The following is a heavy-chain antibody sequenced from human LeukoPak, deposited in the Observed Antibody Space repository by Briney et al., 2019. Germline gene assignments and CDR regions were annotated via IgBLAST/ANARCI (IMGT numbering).Heavy chain of an antibody. CDR1: GFTFSSYN. CDR3: ARTVNYYYYMDV. CDR2: ISSSSSYI. D-gene: IGHD3-10*01. V-gene: IGHV3-21*01. Sequence: PGGSLRLSCAAPGFTFSSYNMNSVRQAPEEGLEWVSSISSSSSYIYYADSVKGRSTISRDNAKNSLYLQMNSLRAEDTAVYYCARTVNYYYYMDVWGKGTTVTVSS. J-gene: IGHJ6*03.